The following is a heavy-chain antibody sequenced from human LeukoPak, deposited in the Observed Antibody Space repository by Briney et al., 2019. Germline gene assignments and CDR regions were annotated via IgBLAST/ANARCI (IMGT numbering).Heavy chain of an antibody. Sequence: SETLSLTCAVYGGSFSGYYWSWIRQPPGKGLEWIGEINHSGSTNYNPSLKSRVTISVDTSKNQFSLKLSSVTAADTAVYYCARGLKNTYYYGSGSYASNWFDPWGQGTLVTVSS. V-gene: IGHV4-34*01. CDR2: INHSGST. CDR1: GGSFSGYY. D-gene: IGHD3-10*01. CDR3: ARGLKNTYYYGSGSYASNWFDP. J-gene: IGHJ5*02.